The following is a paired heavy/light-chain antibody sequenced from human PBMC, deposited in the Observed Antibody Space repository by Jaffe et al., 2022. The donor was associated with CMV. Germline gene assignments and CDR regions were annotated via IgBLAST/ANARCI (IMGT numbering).Light chain of an antibody. V-gene: IGLV2-23*02. CDR2: EVT. CDR3: SSYAGSSTLV. J-gene: IGLJ3*02. Sequence: QSALTQPASVSGSPGHSITLSCTGTTSDVGSYDLVSWYQQHPGKAPKLMIYEVTKRPSGVSNRFSGSKSGNTASLTISGLQAEDEADYYCSSYAGSSTLVFGGGTKVTVL. CDR1: TSDVGSYDL.
Heavy chain of an antibody. CDR1: DDSISSGGYH. CDR2: IYFTGST. D-gene: IGHD4-4*01. CDR3: ARGFSNYEGWGSWFDP. V-gene: IGHV4-31*03. Sequence: QVQLQESGPGLVKPSQTLSLTCTVSDDSISSGGYHWSWIRQHPGKGLEWLGYIYFTGSTYYNPSLASRLSLSVDTSKNQFSLRLTSVTAADTAVYFCARGFSNYEGWGSWFDPWGQGTLVTVSS. J-gene: IGHJ5*02.